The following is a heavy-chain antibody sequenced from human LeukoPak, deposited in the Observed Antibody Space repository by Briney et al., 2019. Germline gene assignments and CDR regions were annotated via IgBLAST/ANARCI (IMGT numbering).Heavy chain of an antibody. CDR1: GFTFSSYG. J-gene: IGHJ3*02. Sequence: PGGPLRLSCAASGFTFSSYGMHWVRQAPGKGLEWVAVIWYDGSNKYYVDSVQGRFTISRDNSKNTLYLQMSSLRAEDTAVYYCARGDYYDSSGYYFPDAFDIWGQGTMVTVSS. V-gene: IGHV3-33*01. CDR3: ARGDYYDSSGYYFPDAFDI. CDR2: IWYDGSNK. D-gene: IGHD3-22*01.